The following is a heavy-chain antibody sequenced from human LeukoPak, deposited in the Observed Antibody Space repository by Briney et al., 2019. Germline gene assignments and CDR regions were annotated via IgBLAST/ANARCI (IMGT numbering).Heavy chain of an antibody. CDR1: GFTFSRYG. J-gene: IGHJ4*02. CDR3: ARDLGSTMVRGVIKGGYFDY. CDR2: ISYDGSNR. D-gene: IGHD3-10*01. V-gene: IGHV3-30*03. Sequence: PGRSLRLSCAASGFTFSRYGMHWVRQAPDKGLEWVAVISYDGSNRYYADSVKGRFTISRDNSKNTLYLQMNSLRAEDTAVYYCARDLGSTMVRGVIKGGYFDYWGQGTLVTVSS.